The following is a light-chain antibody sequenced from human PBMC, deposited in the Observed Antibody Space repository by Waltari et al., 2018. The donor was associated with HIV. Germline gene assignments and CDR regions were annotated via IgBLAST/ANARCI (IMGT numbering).Light chain of an antibody. CDR1: TSNIGRTT. V-gene: IGLV1-44*01. J-gene: IGLJ2*01. CDR2: GKN. Sequence: QSVLTQPPSASGTPEQRVTISCSGSTSNIGRTTVSWFQQFPGTAPNVLIYGKNQRPPGCPDPFSGSKSGTSASLAISGLQSEDEADYYCASWDDSLNGPVFGGGTKLTVV. CDR3: ASWDDSLNGPV.